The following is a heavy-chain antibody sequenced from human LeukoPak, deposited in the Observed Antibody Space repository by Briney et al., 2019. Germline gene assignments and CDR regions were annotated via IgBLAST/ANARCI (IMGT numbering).Heavy chain of an antibody. J-gene: IGHJ4*02. Sequence: TSETLSLTCTVSGGSISNTSYYWGWIRQPPGKELEWIGSIYYSGPTYDNPSLKSRVTISVDTSKNQFSLKLSSVTAADTAFYYCAREMLNGSGYFDYWGQGTLVTVSS. D-gene: IGHD3-3*01. CDR1: GGSISNTSYY. CDR2: IYYSGPT. V-gene: IGHV4-39*07. CDR3: AREMLNGSGYFDY.